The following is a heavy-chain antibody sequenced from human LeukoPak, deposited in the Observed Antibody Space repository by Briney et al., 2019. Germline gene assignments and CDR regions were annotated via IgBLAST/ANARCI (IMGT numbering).Heavy chain of an antibody. CDR3: AREKTVTTKAFEI. D-gene: IGHD4-17*01. V-gene: IGHV4-38-2*02. Sequence: PSEPLSLTRGVSGYHLNSGYYWGWLRQPPGEGLVEIGSIYQSGSTYYNPSLKSRVTISVDTSKNQLSLKLSSVTAADTAVYYCAREKTVTTKAFEIWGQGTMVTVSS. CDR2: IYQSGST. CDR1: GYHLNSGYY. J-gene: IGHJ3*02.